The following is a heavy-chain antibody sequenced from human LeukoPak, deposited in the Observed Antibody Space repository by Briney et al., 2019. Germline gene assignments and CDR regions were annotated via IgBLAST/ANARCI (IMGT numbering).Heavy chain of an antibody. J-gene: IGHJ6*03. CDR3: AREDNVWNILYCYYMDV. V-gene: IGHV3-11*01. CDR2: ISRSGDTI. Sequence: GGSLRLSCAASGFTFSDYYMGWIRQAPGRGLEWVSSISRSGDTIRYADSVKGRFTISRDNPKNSLYLQMNSLTTADTAVYFCAREDNVWNILYCYYMDVWGKGTTVAVSS. D-gene: IGHD2/OR15-2a*01. CDR1: GFTFSDYY.